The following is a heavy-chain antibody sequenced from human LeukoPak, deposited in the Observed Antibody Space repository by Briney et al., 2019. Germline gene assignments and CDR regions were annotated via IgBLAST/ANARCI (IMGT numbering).Heavy chain of an antibody. Sequence: SVKVSCKASGGTFSSYAISWVRQAPGQGLEWMGGIIPIFGTANYAQKFQSRVTITADESTSTAYMELSSLRSEDTAVYYCARTEGCSYGPPGWYFDLWGRGTLVTVSS. V-gene: IGHV1-69*13. D-gene: IGHD5-18*01. CDR2: IIPIFGTA. J-gene: IGHJ2*01. CDR3: ARTEGCSYGPPGWYFDL. CDR1: GGTFSSYA.